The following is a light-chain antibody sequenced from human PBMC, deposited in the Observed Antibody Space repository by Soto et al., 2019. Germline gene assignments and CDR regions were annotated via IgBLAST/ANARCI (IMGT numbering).Light chain of an antibody. Sequence: QSVLAQPASVSGSPGQSITISCTGTSSDVGSYNYVSWYQQHPGKAPKLMIYEVSDRPSGISSSFPVSKSGNTASLTISGLQTEHEADYYCSSYTSSTTLFGDGTKLTV. CDR1: SSDVGSYNY. V-gene: IGLV2-14*01. CDR2: EVS. J-gene: IGLJ7*01. CDR3: SSYTSSTTL.